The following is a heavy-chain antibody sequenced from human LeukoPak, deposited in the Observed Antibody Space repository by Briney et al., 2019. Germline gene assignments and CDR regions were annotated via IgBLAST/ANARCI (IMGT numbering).Heavy chain of an antibody. CDR1: GYTFTSYY. V-gene: IGHV1-46*01. CDR2: INPSGGST. J-gene: IGHJ4*02. Sequence: ASVKVSCKASGYTFTSYYMHWVRQAPGQGLEWMGIINPSGGSTSYAQKFQGRVTMTRDMSTSTVYMELSSLRSEDTAVYYCAREAQASVVITFYYFDYWGQGTLVTVSP. CDR3: AREAQASVVITFYYFDY. D-gene: IGHD3-22*01.